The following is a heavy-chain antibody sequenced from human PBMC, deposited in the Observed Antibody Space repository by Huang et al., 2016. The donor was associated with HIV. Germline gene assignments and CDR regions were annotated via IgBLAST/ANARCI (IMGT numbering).Heavy chain of an antibody. CDR3: ARHFGSWSGYFDS. D-gene: IGHD3-10*01. CDR2: IYYSGDT. J-gene: IGHJ4*02. Sequence: QLQLQESGPGLVRPSETLSLICTVSGGSITDSNYYWGWIRQPPGKGLEWMGSIYYSGDTDYNPSLKSRVTMSVDTSKKRFSLDIRSVAVADTAIYYCARHFGSWSGYFDSWGQGTLVPVSS. V-gene: IGHV4-39*01. CDR1: GGSITDSNYY.